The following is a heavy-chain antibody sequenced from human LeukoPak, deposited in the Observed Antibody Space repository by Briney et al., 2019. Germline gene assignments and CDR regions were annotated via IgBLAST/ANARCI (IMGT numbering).Heavy chain of an antibody. J-gene: IGHJ1*01. CDR1: GGSISSSSYY. CDR2: IYYSGST. V-gene: IGHV4-39*01. CDR3: ASPRGDDSGGYYTWYFHH. D-gene: IGHD3-22*01. Sequence: PSETMSLTCTVSGGSISSSSYYWGWIRQPPGKGLEWIGNIYYSGSTYYNPSLKSRVTIPVDTSKNQFSLRLNSVTAADTAVYSCASPRGDDSGGYYTWYFHHWGQGILVTVSS.